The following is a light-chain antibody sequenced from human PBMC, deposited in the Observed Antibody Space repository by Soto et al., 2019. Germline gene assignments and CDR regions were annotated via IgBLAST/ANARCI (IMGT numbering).Light chain of an antibody. CDR3: QQYENLPT. V-gene: IGKV1-33*01. J-gene: IGKJ5*01. Sequence: DIQMPQSPSSLSASVGARATIAGQASQDISNYLNWYQQKPGRAPKLLIYDASNLEAGVPSRFRGSGSGTDFTFTISRLQPEDIATYYRQQYENLPTFGQGTRLEIK. CDR2: DAS. CDR1: QDISNY.